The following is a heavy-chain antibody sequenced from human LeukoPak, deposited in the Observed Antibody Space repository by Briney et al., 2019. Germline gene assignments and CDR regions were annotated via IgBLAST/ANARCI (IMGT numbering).Heavy chain of an antibody. J-gene: IGHJ4*02. V-gene: IGHV3-74*01. CDR3: ALIVATMGNFDY. CDR1: GFTFSSYW. D-gene: IGHD5-12*01. CDR2: INSDGSST. Sequence: GGSLRLSCAASGFTFSSYWMHWVRQAPGKGLVWVSRINSDGSSTSYADSVKGRFTISRDNAKNTLYLQMNSLRAEDTAVYYCALIVATMGNFDYWGQGTLVTVSS.